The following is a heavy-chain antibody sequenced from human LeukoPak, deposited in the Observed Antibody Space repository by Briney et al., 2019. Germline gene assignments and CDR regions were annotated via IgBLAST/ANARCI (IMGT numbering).Heavy chain of an antibody. D-gene: IGHD1-26*01. V-gene: IGHV3-74*01. J-gene: IGHJ4*02. CDR2: IRSDGTT. CDR3: ARRSGSYWD. CDR1: GFSFSSYW. Sequence: GGSLRLSCEASGFSFSSYWMHWVRQAPGEGPVWVSLIRSDGTTSYADSVKGRFTISRDNAKNTLYLLMNSLRAEDTAVYYCARRSGSYWDWGQGTLVTVSS.